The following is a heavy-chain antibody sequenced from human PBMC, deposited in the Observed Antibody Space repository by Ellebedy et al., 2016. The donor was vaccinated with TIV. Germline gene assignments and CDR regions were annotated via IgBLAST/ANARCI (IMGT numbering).Heavy chain of an antibody. CDR3: ARKGPFGYDTSGFSDY. CDR2: ISAYNGDT. CDR1: GYTFTSFG. V-gene: IGHV1-18*01. J-gene: IGHJ4*02. Sequence: ASVKVSCKASGYTFTSFGILWVRQAPGQGIECMGWISAYNGDTNYAAKLQGRVTMTTDTSTSTAFMELRSLRSDDTAVYYCARKGPFGYDTSGFSDYWGQGTLITVSS. D-gene: IGHD3-22*01.